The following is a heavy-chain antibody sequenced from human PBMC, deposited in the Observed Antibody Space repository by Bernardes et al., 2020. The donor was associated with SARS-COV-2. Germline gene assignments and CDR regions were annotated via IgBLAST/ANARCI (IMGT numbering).Heavy chain of an antibody. CDR1: GYTFTTYG. J-gene: IGHJ4*02. Sequence: SVKVSCKASGYTFTTYGIAWVRQAPGQGLEWMGWITVYNGVTDYAQRFQGRVTVTTDTSTSPAYLDLRSLTSDDTAVYYCARISSAWDYFDYWSQGTLVTVSS. D-gene: IGHD6-19*01. CDR3: ARISSAWDYFDY. V-gene: IGHV1-18*04. CDR2: ITVYNGVT.